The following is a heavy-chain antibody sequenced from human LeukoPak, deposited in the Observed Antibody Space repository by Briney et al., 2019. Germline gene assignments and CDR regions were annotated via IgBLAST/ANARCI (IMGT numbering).Heavy chain of an antibody. V-gene: IGHV3-23*01. J-gene: IGHJ4*02. CDR3: AKDRGLVVTPSGY. D-gene: IGHD3-22*01. CDR1: GSTFSSYA. Sequence: PGGSLRLSCAASGSTFSSYAMSWVRQAPGKGLEWVSAISGSGGSTYYADSVKGRFTISRDNSKNTLYLQMNSLRAEDTAVYYCAKDRGLVVTPSGYWGQGTLVTVSS. CDR2: ISGSGGST.